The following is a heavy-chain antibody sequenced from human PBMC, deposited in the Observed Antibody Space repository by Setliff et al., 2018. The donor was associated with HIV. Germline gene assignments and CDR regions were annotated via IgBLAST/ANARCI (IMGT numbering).Heavy chain of an antibody. CDR3: ARDVYRRGPYDY. Sequence: SETLSLTCTVSGGSISSGSYSWGWIRQPPGKGLEWIGSIYYSGSTYYNPSLKSRVTISVDTSKNQFSLKLSSVTAADTAVYYCARDVYRRGPYDYWGQGTLVTVSS. D-gene: IGHD6-25*01. J-gene: IGHJ4*02. CDR2: IYYSGST. V-gene: IGHV4-39*02. CDR1: GGSISSGSYS.